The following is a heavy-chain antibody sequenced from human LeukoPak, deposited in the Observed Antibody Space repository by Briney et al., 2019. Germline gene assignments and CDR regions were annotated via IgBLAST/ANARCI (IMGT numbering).Heavy chain of an antibody. CDR1: GFTFNNYA. CDR2: ISAGSGTT. Sequence: GGSLRLSCAASGFTFNNYAMSWVRQAPGKGLECVSTISAGSGTTYYTDSVRGRFTISRDNSKNILYLQMNSLRAEDTAVYYCAKDVAARPYYYYYYMDVWGKGTTVTVSS. D-gene: IGHD6-6*01. V-gene: IGHV3-23*01. J-gene: IGHJ6*03. CDR3: AKDVAARPYYYYYYMDV.